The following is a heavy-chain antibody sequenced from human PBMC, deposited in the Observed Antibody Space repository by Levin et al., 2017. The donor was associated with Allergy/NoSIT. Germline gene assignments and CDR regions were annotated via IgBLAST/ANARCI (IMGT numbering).Heavy chain of an antibody. Sequence: SQTLSLTCSVSGDSISRGDYYWSWIRQHPGEGLEWIGFISYSGSAYYNPSLKSRLTVSLDKSKNQFSLKLSSVTVADTAGYYCARDECAWLGECYGMDVWGQGTTVTVSS. CDR3: ARDECAWLGECYGMDV. V-gene: IGHV4-31*03. CDR2: ISYSGSA. CDR1: GDSISRGDYY. D-gene: IGHD3-10*01. J-gene: IGHJ6*02.